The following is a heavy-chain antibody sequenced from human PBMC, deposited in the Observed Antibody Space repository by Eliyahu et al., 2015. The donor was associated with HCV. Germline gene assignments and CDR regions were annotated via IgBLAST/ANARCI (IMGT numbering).Heavy chain of an antibody. V-gene: IGHV4-39*01. CDR1: CASISSSXFY. J-gene: IGHJ6*02. D-gene: IGHD3-9*01. Sequence: QLQLQESGPGLVKPSETLSLTCTVXCASISSSXFYWGWIRQPPGKGLXWIGSMDYSGTTYYNPSLKSRVTISVDTSKNQFSLRLSSVTAADTAVYYCARHRSDYDTLTGYPRDYFYYGMDVWGQGTTVTVSS. CDR2: MDYSGTT. CDR3: ARHRSDYDTLTGYPRDYFYYGMDV.